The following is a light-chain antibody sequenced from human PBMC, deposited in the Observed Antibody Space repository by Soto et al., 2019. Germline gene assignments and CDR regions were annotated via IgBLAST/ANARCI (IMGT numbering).Light chain of an antibody. Sequence: DIHMTQSPSTLSGSVGDRVTITCRASQTISSWLAWYQQKPGKAPKLLIYKAYTLRSGVQSRFSGSGSGTEFTLTIRSLQPDDFATYYCQHYNSHSEAFGQGTKVDIK. CDR1: QTISSW. V-gene: IGKV1-5*03. J-gene: IGKJ1*01. CDR3: QHYNSHSEA. CDR2: KAY.